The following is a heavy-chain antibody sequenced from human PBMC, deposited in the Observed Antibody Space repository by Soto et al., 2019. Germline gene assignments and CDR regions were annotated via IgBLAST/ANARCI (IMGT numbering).Heavy chain of an antibody. Sequence: QVQLQESGPGLVKPSETLSLTCSVSGGSISSYYWSWIRQPPGKGLEWIGYIYSSGSINYNPSLNSRVTISVDTSENRCSLKLTSVTAADTAVYYGARVVGPYGSGDYSLGYWGQGNLVTVSS. J-gene: IGHJ4*02. CDR3: ARVVGPYGSGDYSLGY. V-gene: IGHV4-59*01. CDR1: GGSISSYY. D-gene: IGHD3-10*01. CDR2: IYSSGSI.